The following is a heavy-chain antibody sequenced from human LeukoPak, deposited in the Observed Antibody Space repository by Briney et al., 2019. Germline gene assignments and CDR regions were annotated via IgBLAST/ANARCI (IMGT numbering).Heavy chain of an antibody. CDR2: INPTVGDT. V-gene: IGHV1-46*01. CDR3: ARYGFSSSWQGGWHAFDI. J-gene: IGHJ3*02. D-gene: IGHD6-13*01. CDR1: GYTLTSYY. Sequence: VASVKVSCKASGYTLTSYYMHWVRQAPGQGLEWMGIINPTVGDTIYAQKFQGRVTMTRDMPTSTVYMELSSLRSDDTAVYYCARYGFSSSWQGGWHAFDIWGQGTMVTVSS.